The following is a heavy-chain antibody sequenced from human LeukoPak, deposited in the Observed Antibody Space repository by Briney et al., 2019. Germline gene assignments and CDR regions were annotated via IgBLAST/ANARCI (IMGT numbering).Heavy chain of an antibody. Sequence: KPSETLSLTCTVSGGSISSFYWSWIRQPPGKGLEWIGSIYYSRSTNYNPSLKSRLTISLDTSKNQFSLKLTSVTAADTAVYYCARGLPHRDGYNYSDYWGQGTLVTVSS. CDR2: IYYSRST. CDR3: ARGLPHRDGYNYSDY. D-gene: IGHD5-24*01. V-gene: IGHV4-59*01. CDR1: GGSISSFY. J-gene: IGHJ4*02.